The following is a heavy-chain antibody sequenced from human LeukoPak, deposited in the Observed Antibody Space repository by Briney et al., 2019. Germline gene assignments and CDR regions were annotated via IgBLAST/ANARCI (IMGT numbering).Heavy chain of an antibody. D-gene: IGHD3-22*01. V-gene: IGHV1-8*01. J-gene: IGHJ4*02. CDR3: ARDNYYDSSGYGL. Sequence: EASVKVSCKASGYTFTSYDINWVRQATGQGLEWMGWMNPNSGNTGNAQKFQGRVTMTRNTSISTAYMELSSLRSEDTAVYYCARDNYYDSSGYGLWGQGTLVTVSS. CDR2: MNPNSGNT. CDR1: GYTFTSYD.